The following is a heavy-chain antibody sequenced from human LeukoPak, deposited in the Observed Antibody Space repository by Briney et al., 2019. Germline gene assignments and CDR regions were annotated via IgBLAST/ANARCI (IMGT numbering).Heavy chain of an antibody. V-gene: IGHV3-15*01. CDR1: GFTFSNAW. Sequence: GGSLRLSCAASGFTFSNAWMSWVRQAPGKGLEWAGRIKSKTDGWTTDYAAPVKGRFTISRDNSKNTLYLQMNSLKTEDTAVYYCTTDNYCDSSGYYPAFDYWGQGTLVTVSS. J-gene: IGHJ4*02. CDR2: IKSKTDGWTT. D-gene: IGHD3-22*01. CDR3: TTDNYCDSSGYYPAFDY.